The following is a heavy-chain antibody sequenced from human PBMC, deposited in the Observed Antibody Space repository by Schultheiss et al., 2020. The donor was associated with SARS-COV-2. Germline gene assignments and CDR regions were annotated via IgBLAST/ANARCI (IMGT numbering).Heavy chain of an antibody. CDR1: GGSFSGYY. CDR3: AASWEDAFDI. D-gene: IGHD1-26*01. CDR2: IYYSGST. Sequence: LSLTCAVYGGSFSGYYWSWIRQPPGKGLEWIGYIYYSGSTNYNPSLKSRVTISVDTSKNQFSLKLSSVTAADTAVYYCAASWEDAFDIWGQGTMVTVSS. V-gene: IGHV4-59*08. J-gene: IGHJ3*02.